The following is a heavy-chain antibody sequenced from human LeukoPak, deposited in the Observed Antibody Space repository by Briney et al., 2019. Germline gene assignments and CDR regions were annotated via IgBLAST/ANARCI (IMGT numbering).Heavy chain of an antibody. CDR1: GYSFTSYW. CDR3: ARQACSGSSCYPNYYYSMGV. V-gene: IGHV5-51*01. Sequence: GESLKISCKVSGYSFTSYWIAWVRQMPGKGLEWVGIIFPGDSETTYSPSFQGQVTFSADKSINTAYLQRSSLKASDTAIYYCARQACSGSSCYPNYYYSMGVWGKGTTVTVSS. CDR2: IFPGDSET. D-gene: IGHD2-15*01. J-gene: IGHJ6*03.